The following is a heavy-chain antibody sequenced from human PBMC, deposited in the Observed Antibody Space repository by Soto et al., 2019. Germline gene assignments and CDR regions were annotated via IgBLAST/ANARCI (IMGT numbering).Heavy chain of an antibody. Sequence: PSETLSLTCTVSGGSISSGDYYWSWIRQPPGKGLEWIGYIYYSGSTYYNPSLKSRVTISVDTSKNQFSQKLSSVTAADTAVYYCASLGYCISTSCRKPYYYYYGMDVWGQGTTVTVSS. J-gene: IGHJ6*02. D-gene: IGHD2-2*01. V-gene: IGHV4-30-4*01. CDR1: GGSISSGDYY. CDR2: IYYSGST. CDR3: ASLGYCISTSCRKPYYYYYGMDV.